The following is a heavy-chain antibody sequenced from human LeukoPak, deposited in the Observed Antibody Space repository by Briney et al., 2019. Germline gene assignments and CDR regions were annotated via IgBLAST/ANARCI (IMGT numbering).Heavy chain of an antibody. CDR1: GGSISGNNW. CDR2: IYHSGST. V-gene: IGHV4-4*02. CDR3: ARERTYGGYFDY. D-gene: IGHD3-16*01. J-gene: IGHJ4*02. Sequence: SGTLSLTCAVSGGSISGNNWWSWFRQPPGKGLEWIGSIYHSGSTYYNPSLKSRVTISVDTSKNQFSLKLSSVTAADTAVYYCARERTYGGYFDYWGQGTLVTVSS.